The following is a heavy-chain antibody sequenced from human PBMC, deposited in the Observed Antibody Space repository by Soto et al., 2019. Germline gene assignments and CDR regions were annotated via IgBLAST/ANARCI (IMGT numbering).Heavy chain of an antibody. V-gene: IGHV2-5*02. CDR1: GFLLSTKGVA. CDR2: TYWDDDK. D-gene: IGHD5-18*01. CDR3: RHSEFDYGYGSDV. J-gene: IGHJ4*02. Sequence: QITLKESGPTLVKPTQTLTLTCTFSGFLLSTKGVAVGWIRQPPGQALEWLALTYWDDDKRYSPSLKSRLSLTKDTSKSQVIRTMSDMDPVDTATYYCRHSEFDYGYGSDVWGPGILVTLAS.